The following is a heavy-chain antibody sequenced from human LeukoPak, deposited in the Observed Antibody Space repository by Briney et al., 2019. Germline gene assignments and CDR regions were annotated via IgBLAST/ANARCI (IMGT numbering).Heavy chain of an antibody. D-gene: IGHD3-10*01. CDR1: GGSISSYY. V-gene: IGHV4-59*01. CDR2: IYYSGST. J-gene: IGHJ5*02. CDR3: ARVWSDTLYRPFYGSASHLNWFDP. Sequence: SETLSLTCTVSGGSISSYYWSWIRRPPGKGLEWIGYIYYSGSTNYNPSLKSRVTISVDTSKNQFSLKLSSVTAADTAVYYCARVWSDTLYRPFYGSASHLNWFDPRGQGTLVTVSS.